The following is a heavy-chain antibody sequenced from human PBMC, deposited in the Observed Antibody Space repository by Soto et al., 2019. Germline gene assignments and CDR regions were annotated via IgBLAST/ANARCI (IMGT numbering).Heavy chain of an antibody. V-gene: IGHV2-5*02. CDR1: GFSLSTSGVG. D-gene: IGHD2-15*01. CDR3: AHRRNVELGPLRLFDY. J-gene: IGHJ4*02. CDR2: IYWDDDK. Sequence: QITLKESGPTLVKPTQTLTLTCTFSGFSLSTSGVGVGWIRQPPGEALEWLALIYWDDDKRYSPSLKSRLTSPKDTSKNQVVLTMTDMDPVDTATYFCAHRRNVELGPLRLFDYWGQGTQVTVSS.